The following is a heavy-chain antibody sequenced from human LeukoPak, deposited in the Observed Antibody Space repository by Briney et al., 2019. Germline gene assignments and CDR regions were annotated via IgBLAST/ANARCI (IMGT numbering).Heavy chain of an antibody. J-gene: IGHJ4*02. D-gene: IGHD4-23*01. V-gene: IGHV1-46*01. CDR2: INPRGGST. Sequence: ASVKVSCKASGYTFTSYYMHWVRQAPGQGPEWMGIINPRGGSTDYAQRFQGRVTMTSDTSTSTVYMELHGLRSEDTAVYFCARVGITAATADYWGQGTLVTVSS. CDR1: GYTFTSYY. CDR3: ARVGITAATADY.